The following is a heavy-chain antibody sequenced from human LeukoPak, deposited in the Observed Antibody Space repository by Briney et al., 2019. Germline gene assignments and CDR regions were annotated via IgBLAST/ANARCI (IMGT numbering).Heavy chain of an antibody. CDR2: INSDGSST. Sequence: GGSLRLSCAASGFTFSNYWMYWVRQAPGKGLVWVSRINSDGSSTTYADSVKGRFTISRDNAKNTLYLQMNSLRAEDTAVYYCARASGYRTYAFDIWGQGTMVTVSS. D-gene: IGHD3-3*01. J-gene: IGHJ3*02. CDR1: GFTFSNYW. CDR3: ARASGYRTYAFDI. V-gene: IGHV3-74*01.